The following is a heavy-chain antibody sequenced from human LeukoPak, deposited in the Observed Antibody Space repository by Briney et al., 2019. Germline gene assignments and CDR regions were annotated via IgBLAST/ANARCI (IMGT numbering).Heavy chain of an antibody. J-gene: IGHJ6*03. V-gene: IGHV1-58*02. CDR2: IVVGSGNT. CDR3: AATLNYYGSGSKGYMDV. D-gene: IGHD3-10*01. Sequence: VASVKASCKASGFTFTRSAMQWVRQAHGQPLEWIGWIVVGSGNTNYAQKFQERVTITRDMSTSTAYMELSSLRSEDTAVYYCAATLNYYGSGSKGYMDVWDKGTTVIVSS. CDR1: GFTFTRSA.